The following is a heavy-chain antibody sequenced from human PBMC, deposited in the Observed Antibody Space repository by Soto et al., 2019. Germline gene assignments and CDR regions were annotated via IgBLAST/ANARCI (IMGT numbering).Heavy chain of an antibody. J-gene: IGHJ4*02. CDR2: ISYDGNNK. Sequence: VGSLRLSCASSVFTFSSYGMHCVRQAPGKGLEWVAVISYDGNNKYYADSVKGRFTISRDNFKNTLYLQMDSLRAEHTAMYYCAKDNLETTLTTPRYWGQGTLDTDSP. D-gene: IGHD4-17*01. V-gene: IGHV3-30*18. CDR1: VFTFSSYG. CDR3: AKDNLETTLTTPRY.